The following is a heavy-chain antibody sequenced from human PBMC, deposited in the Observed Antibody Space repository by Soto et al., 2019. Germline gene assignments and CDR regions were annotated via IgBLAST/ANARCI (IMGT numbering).Heavy chain of an antibody. CDR1: DGSVNTGNYY. J-gene: IGHJ4*02. V-gene: IGHV4-61*01. D-gene: IGHD3-16*01. CDR2: IYYIGTT. CDR3: AREEKQLSRYGGDFDY. Sequence: QVQLQESGPGLVKPSETLSLTCSVSDGSVNTGNYYWSWIRQPPGKGLEWIGHIYYIGTTNYNPSLTSRVTLSVDTSKNQFSLKVTSVTAADTAVYFCAREEKQLSRYGGDFDYWGQGILVTVSS.